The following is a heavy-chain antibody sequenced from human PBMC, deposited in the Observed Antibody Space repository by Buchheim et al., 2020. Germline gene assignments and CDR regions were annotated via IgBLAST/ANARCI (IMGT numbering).Heavy chain of an antibody. D-gene: IGHD3-16*01. J-gene: IGHJ6*02. CDR1: GGSFSGYY. Sequence: QVQLQQWGAGLLKPSETLSLTCAVYGGSFSGYYWSWIRQPPGKGLEWIGEINHSGSTNYNPSLKSRVTISVDTSKNQFSLKLSSVTAADTAVYYCARAQRGGQNEYYYYYYGMDVWGQGTT. CDR3: ARAQRGGQNEYYYYYYGMDV. CDR2: INHSGST. V-gene: IGHV4-34*01.